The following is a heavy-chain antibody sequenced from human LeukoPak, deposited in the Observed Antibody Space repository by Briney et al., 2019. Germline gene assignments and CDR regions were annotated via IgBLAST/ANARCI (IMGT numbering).Heavy chain of an antibody. D-gene: IGHD3-16*01. CDR2: IKQDGSEK. CDR3: ARDVTSIGVSGSDY. CDR1: GFTFSSYW. J-gene: IGHJ4*02. V-gene: IGHV3-7*01. Sequence: PGGSLRLSCAASGFTFSSYWMSWVRQAPRKGLEWVANIKQDGSEKYYVDSVKGRFTISRDNAKNSLYLQMNSLGAEDTAVYYCARDVTSIGVSGSDYWGQGTLVTVSS.